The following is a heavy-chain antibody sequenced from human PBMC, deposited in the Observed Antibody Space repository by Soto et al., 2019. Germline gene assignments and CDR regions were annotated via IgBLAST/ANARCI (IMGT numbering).Heavy chain of an antibody. J-gene: IGHJ3*02. CDR3: ARNRAFDI. CDR1: GGTFTGYS. CDR2: INHSGST. Sequence: QVQLQQWGAGLLKPSETLSLTCTVYGGTFTGYSWSWIRQSPGKGLEWIGEINHSGSTTYNPSLKSRVTISGDTSKNQFSLNLSSVTAAHTAVYYCARNRAFDIWGQGTMVTVSS. V-gene: IGHV4-34*01.